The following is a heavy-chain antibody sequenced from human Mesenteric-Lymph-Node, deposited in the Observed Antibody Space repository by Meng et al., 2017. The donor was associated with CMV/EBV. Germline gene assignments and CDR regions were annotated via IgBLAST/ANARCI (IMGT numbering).Heavy chain of an antibody. CDR1: GFTFSSYG. CDR2: IRYDESNI. D-gene: IGHD6-13*01. Sequence: GGSLRLSCEASGFTFSSYGMHWVRQAPGKGLEWVAFIRYDESNIWYADSVKGRFTISRDNAKNSLYLQMNSLRVEDTAVYYCARGTTGAPGTDYWGQGTLVTVSS. CDR3: ARGTTGAPGTDY. J-gene: IGHJ4*02. V-gene: IGHV3-30*02.